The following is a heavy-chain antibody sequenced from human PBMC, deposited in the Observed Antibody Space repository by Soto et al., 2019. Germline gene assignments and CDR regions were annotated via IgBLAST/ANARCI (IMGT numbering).Heavy chain of an antibody. CDR2: IIPIFGTA. Sequence: GASVKVSFKASGGTFSSYAISWVRQAPGQGLEWMGGIIPIFGTANYAQKFQGRVTITADESTSTAYMELSSLRSEDTAVYYCARVAPVAGTFYFDYWGQGTLVTVSS. V-gene: IGHV1-69*13. CDR1: GGTFSSYA. CDR3: ARVAPVAGTFYFDY. J-gene: IGHJ4*02. D-gene: IGHD6-19*01.